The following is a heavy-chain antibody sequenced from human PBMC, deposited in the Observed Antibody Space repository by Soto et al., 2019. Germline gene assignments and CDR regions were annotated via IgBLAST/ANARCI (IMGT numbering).Heavy chain of an antibody. CDR2: INPNSGAT. J-gene: IGHJ6*03. Sequence: QVQLVQSGAEVRKPGASVTVSCRTSGDTFSDYYIHWVRQAPGQGLEWTGWINPNSGATNYAQKFRGWVTMTRDTSIRTVYMQLSRLRSDDTAVYYCARESGGATATLAYYYFYMDVWGTGTTVTVSS. V-gene: IGHV1-2*04. CDR1: GDTFSDYY. CDR3: ARESGGATATLAYYYFYMDV. D-gene: IGHD5-12*01.